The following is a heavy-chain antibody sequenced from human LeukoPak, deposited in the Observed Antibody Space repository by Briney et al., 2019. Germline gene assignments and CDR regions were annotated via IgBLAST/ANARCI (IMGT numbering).Heavy chain of an antibody. J-gene: IGHJ4*02. CDR3: ARDGVWGNYFDY. D-gene: IGHD3-16*01. V-gene: IGHV3-21*01. CDR2: ISSSSSYI. Sequence: PGGSLRLSCAASGFTFSSYSMNWVRQAPGKGLEWVSSISSSSSYIYYADSVKGRFTISRGNAKNSLYLQMNSLRAEDTAVYYCARDGVWGNYFDYWGQGTLVTVSS. CDR1: GFTFSSYS.